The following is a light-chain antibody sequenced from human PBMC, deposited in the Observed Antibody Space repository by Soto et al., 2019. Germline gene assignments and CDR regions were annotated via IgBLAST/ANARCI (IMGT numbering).Light chain of an antibody. J-gene: IGLJ1*01. V-gene: IGLV2-14*01. CDR1: SFDVGAYNY. Sequence: QSALTQFASVSGSPGQSITISGTGTSFDVGAYNYVSWDQQHPDKAPKLLIYEVGNRPSAVSFRFSGSKSGNTASLTISGLQAEDEADYYCSSYTARGTRVFGTGTKLTVL. CDR3: SSYTARGTRV. CDR2: EVG.